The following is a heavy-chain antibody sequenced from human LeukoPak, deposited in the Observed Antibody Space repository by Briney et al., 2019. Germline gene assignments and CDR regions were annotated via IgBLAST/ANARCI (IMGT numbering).Heavy chain of an antibody. D-gene: IGHD6-19*01. CDR2: IYYSGGT. V-gene: IGHV4-39*07. Sequence: SETLSLTCSVSGGSISSGTYHWAWIRQSPGEGLEWIGNIYYSGGTYYKPSLKSRVTMSVDTSKNQFSLKLNSVTAADTAVYYCARGSSSGWYEGAFDIWGQGTMVTVSS. CDR1: GGSISSGTYH. CDR3: ARGSSSGWYEGAFDI. J-gene: IGHJ3*02.